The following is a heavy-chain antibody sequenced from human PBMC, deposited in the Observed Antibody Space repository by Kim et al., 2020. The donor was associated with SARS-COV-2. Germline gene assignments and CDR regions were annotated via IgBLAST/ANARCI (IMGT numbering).Heavy chain of an antibody. D-gene: IGHD3-22*01. Sequence: SQTLSLTCAISGDSVSRNSAAWNWIRQSPSRGLEWLGRTYYTSNWYNDYAVFVKSRISINPDTSKNRCSLQLNSVTPEDTAVYYCAREVNNVFGVWGQGTMVTISS. CDR3: AREVNNVFGV. CDR1: GDSVSRNSAA. CDR2: TYYTSNWYN. J-gene: IGHJ3*01. V-gene: IGHV6-1*01.